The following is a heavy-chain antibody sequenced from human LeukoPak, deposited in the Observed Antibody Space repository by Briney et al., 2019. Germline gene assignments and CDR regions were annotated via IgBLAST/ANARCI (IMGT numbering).Heavy chain of an antibody. V-gene: IGHV1-2*02. D-gene: IGHD3-22*01. CDR3: AREDYYDTHTTDY. J-gene: IGHJ4*02. CDR1: GYTFTSYG. Sequence: GASVKVSCKASGYTFTSYGITWVRQAPGQGLEWMGWINPNSGSTNYAQKFQGRVTMTRDTSISTAYMELSRLRSDDTAVYYCAREDYYDTHTTDYWGQGTLVTVSS. CDR2: INPNSGST.